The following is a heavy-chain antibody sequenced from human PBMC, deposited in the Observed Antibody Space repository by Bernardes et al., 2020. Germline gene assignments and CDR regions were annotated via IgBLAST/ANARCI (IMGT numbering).Heavy chain of an antibody. V-gene: IGHV3-20*01. Sequence: GGSLRLSCAASGITSAEYGMSWVRQAPGKGLEWVSGINWSGDGRGYADSVKGRFTISRDNAKNSLYLQMNSLRAEDTALYHCARGGYYGSGSPNWFDPWGQGTLVTVSS. D-gene: IGHD3-10*01. CDR2: INWSGDGR. CDR1: GITSAEYG. CDR3: ARGGYYGSGSPNWFDP. J-gene: IGHJ5*02.